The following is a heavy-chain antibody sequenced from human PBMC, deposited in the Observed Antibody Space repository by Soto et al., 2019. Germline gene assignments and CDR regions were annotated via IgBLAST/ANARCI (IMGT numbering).Heavy chain of an antibody. CDR2: INHSGTV. Sequence: QVHLQQWGAGLLKPSETLSLTCAVNGGAFNGYYWTWIRQSPGKGLQWIGEINHSGTVDYNPSLKSRVTSSKDTSKKQFSQTLTSVTAAYTAVYYCARAGAALVRGSLGGFDYWGQCTLVTVSS. CDR3: ARAGAALVRGSLGGFDY. D-gene: IGHD3-10*01. J-gene: IGHJ4*02. V-gene: IGHV4-34*01. CDR1: GGAFNGYY.